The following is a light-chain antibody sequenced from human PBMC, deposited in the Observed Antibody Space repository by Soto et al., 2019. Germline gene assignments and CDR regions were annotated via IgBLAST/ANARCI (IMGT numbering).Light chain of an antibody. J-gene: IGKJ4*01. Sequence: DIQMTQSPSSLSASVGDRVTITCQASQDISNYLNWYQQKPGKAPKLLIYDASNLETGVPSRFSGGGSGTDFTFTISSLPPEDIATYYCQQYDNLPLAFGGGTKVEIK. CDR3: QQYDNLPLA. CDR1: QDISNY. CDR2: DAS. V-gene: IGKV1-33*01.